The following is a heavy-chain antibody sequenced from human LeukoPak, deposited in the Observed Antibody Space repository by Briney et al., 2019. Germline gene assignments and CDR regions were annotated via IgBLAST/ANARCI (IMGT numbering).Heavy chain of an antibody. J-gene: IGHJ1*01. V-gene: IGHV3-7*03. CDR1: GFTFSSYW. D-gene: IGHD3-22*01. Sequence: PGGSLRLSCAASGFTFSSYWMSWVRQAPGKGLEWVANIKQDGSEKYYVDSVKGRFTISRDNAKNSLYLQMNSLRAEDTAVYYCAKGPVVVIPLVQHWGQGTLVTVSS. CDR3: AKGPVVVIPLVQH. CDR2: IKQDGSEK.